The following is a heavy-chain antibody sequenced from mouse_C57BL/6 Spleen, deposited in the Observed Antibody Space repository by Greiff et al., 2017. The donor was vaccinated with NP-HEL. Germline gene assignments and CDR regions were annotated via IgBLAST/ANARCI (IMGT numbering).Heavy chain of an antibody. J-gene: IGHJ4*01. CDR1: GFSLTSYG. D-gene: IGHD1-1*01. CDR2: IWSDGST. CDR3: ARQGYYGSSSVPFYAMDY. V-gene: IGHV2-6-1*01. Sequence: VHLVESGPGLVAPSQSLSITCTVSGFSLTSYGVHWVRQPPGKGLEWLVVIWSDGSTTYNSALKSRLSISKDNSKSQVFLKMNSLQTDDTAMYYCARQGYYGSSSVPFYAMDYWGQGTSVTVSS.